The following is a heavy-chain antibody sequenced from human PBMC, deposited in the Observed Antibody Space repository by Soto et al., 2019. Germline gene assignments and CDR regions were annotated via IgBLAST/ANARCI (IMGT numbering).Heavy chain of an antibody. CDR1: GGSLSSGSYY. J-gene: IGHJ5*02. CDR3: PRGPARIVVVVAATQSHWFDP. D-gene: IGHD2-15*01. CDR2: IYYSGST. Sequence: PSVTLSLTCTVSGGSLSSGSYYWSCIWQPPGKGLDWIRYIYYSGSTNYTPSLKSRVTISVDTSKNQSSLRLSSVTAADTAVYYCPRGPARIVVVVAATQSHWFDPWGQGTLVTVSS. V-gene: IGHV4-61*01.